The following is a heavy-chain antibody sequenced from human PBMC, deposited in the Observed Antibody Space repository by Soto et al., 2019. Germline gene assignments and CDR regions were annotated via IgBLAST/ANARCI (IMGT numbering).Heavy chain of an antibody. CDR3: ATVSGPKVTTFIGSIVYYFDY. J-gene: IGHJ4*02. CDR2: ISAYNGNT. V-gene: IGHV1-18*01. D-gene: IGHD4-17*01. Sequence: ASVTVSCKASCYSFTSYGIISVRQAPGQGLEWMGWISAYNGNTNYAQKLQGRVTMTTDTSTSTAYMELRSLRSDDTAVYYCATVSGPKVTTFIGSIVYYFDYWGQGTLVTVSS. CDR1: CYSFTSYG.